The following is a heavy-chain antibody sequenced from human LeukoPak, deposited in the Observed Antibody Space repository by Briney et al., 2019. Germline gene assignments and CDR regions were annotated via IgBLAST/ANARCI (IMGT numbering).Heavy chain of an antibody. D-gene: IGHD1-14*01. CDR2: IYHTGGA. J-gene: IGHJ4*02. V-gene: IGHV4-4*02. CDR3: AYNRDFALDN. Sequence: PSGTLSLTCAVSGVPIASHSWWSWVRQPPGKGLEWIGEIYHTGGANYKPSLKSRVTMSVDTSNNHFSLKLTSVTAADTAVYFCAYNRDFALDNWGQGTLVTVSS. CDR1: GVPIASHSW.